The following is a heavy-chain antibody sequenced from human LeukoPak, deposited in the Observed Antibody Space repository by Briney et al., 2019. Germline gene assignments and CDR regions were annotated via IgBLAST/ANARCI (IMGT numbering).Heavy chain of an antibody. CDR3: ARARYYDFWSGYYEGHYFDY. CDR2: IYYSGST. J-gene: IGHJ4*02. CDR1: GGSLSSYY. V-gene: IGHV4-59*01. Sequence: KSSETLSLTCTVSGGSLSSYYWSWIRQPPGKGLEWIGYIYYSGSTNYNPSLKSRVTISVDTSKNQFSLKLSSVTAADTAVYYCARARYYDFWSGYYEGHYFDYWGQGTLVTVSS. D-gene: IGHD3-3*01.